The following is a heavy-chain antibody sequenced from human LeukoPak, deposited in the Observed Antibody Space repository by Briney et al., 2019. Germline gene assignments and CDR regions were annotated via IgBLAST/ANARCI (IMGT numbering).Heavy chain of an antibody. D-gene: IGHD3-22*01. J-gene: IGHJ3*02. V-gene: IGHV3-30-3*01. CDR1: GFTFSSYA. CDR3: ARAGHYYDSSGYYLAGAFDI. Sequence: GRSLRLSCAASGFTFSSYAMPWVRQAPGKGLEWVAVISYDGSNKYYADSVKGRFTISRDNSKNTLYLQMNSLRAEDTAVYYCARAGHYYDSSGYYLAGAFDIWGQGTMVTVSS. CDR2: ISYDGSNK.